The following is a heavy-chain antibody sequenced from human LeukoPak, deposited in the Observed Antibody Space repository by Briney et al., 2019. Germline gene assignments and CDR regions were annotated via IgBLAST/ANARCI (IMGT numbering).Heavy chain of an antibody. J-gene: IGHJ6*03. Sequence: ASVKVSCKASGYTFTSYYMHWVRQAPGQGLEWMGIINPSGGSTSYAQKFQGRVTMTRDMSTSTVYMELSSLRSEDTAVYYCARETGYYDFEGYYMDVWGKGTTVTVSS. V-gene: IGHV1-46*01. CDR1: GYTFTSYY. D-gene: IGHD3-3*01. CDR3: ARETGYYDFEGYYMDV. CDR2: INPSGGST.